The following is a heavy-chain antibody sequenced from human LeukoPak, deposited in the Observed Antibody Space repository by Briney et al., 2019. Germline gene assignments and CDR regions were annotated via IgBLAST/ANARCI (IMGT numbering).Heavy chain of an antibody. V-gene: IGHV3-64*02. J-gene: IGHJ3*02. Sequence: GGSLRLSCAASGFTFSTYAMHWVRQAPGKGLEYVSGISSKGGSTYCADSVKGRFTISRDNSKNTLYLQMGSLRPEDMAVYYCARRGGAFDIWGQGTMVTVPS. CDR1: GFTFSTYA. D-gene: IGHD3-10*01. CDR3: ARRGGAFDI. CDR2: ISSKGGST.